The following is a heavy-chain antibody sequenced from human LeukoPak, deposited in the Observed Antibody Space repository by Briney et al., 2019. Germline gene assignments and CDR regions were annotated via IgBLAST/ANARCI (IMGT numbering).Heavy chain of an antibody. CDR2: INPNTGGT. V-gene: IGHV1-2*02. J-gene: IGHJ4*02. CDR3: AREGAPQLSSYFDH. CDR1: GYTFTAYY. Sequence: ASVKVSCKASGYTFTAYYIHWVRQAPGQGLEWMGWINPNTGGTNFAQRFQGRVTMTRDTSINTAYMELSSLRSDDTAMYYCAREGAPQLSSYFDHWGQGTLVTVSS. D-gene: IGHD1-1*01.